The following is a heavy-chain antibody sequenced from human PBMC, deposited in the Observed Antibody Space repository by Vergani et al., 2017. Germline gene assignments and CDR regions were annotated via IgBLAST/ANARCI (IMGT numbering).Heavy chain of an antibody. CDR2: INHSGST. V-gene: IGHV4-34*01. Sequence: QVQLQQWGAGLLKPSETLSLTCAVYGGSFSGYYWSWIRQPPGKGLEWIGEINHSGSTNYNPSLKSRVTISVDTSKNQISLKLSSVTAADTAVYYCARGLQGGYFDYWGQGTLVTVSS. CDR3: ARGLQGGYFDY. J-gene: IGHJ4*02. D-gene: IGHD1-26*01. CDR1: GGSFSGYY.